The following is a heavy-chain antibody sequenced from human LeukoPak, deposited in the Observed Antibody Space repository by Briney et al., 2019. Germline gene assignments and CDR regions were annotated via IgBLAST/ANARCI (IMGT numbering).Heavy chain of an antibody. V-gene: IGHV4-4*07. Sequence: SETLSLTYTVSGGSLSGYFWTWIRQPAGKGLEWIGRIHTSGSTTYNPSLKSRVTMSVDTSKNQFSLKLSSVTAADTAVYSCARQVVASGIAGFDYWGQGTLVTVSS. CDR1: GGSLSGYF. J-gene: IGHJ4*02. D-gene: IGHD2-2*01. CDR3: ARQVVASGIAGFDY. CDR2: IHTSGST.